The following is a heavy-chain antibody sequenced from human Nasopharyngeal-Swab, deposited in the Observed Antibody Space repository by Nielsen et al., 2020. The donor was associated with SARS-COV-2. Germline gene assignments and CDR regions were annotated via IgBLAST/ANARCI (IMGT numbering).Heavy chain of an antibody. CDR2: TYYRSKWYN. CDR1: GDSVSSNSAA. D-gene: IGHD2-2*01. V-gene: IGHV6-1*01. CDR3: ARAEDIVVVPLPDV. Sequence: QTPSLTRAISGDSVSSNSAAWNWIRQSPSRGLEWLGRTYYRSKWYNDYAVSVKSRITINPDTSKNQFSLQLNSVTPEDTAVYYCARAEDIVVVPLPDVWGQGTTVTVSS. J-gene: IGHJ6*02.